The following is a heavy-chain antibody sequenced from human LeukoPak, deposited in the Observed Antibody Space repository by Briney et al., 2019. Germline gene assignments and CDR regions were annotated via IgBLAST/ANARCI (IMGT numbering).Heavy chain of an antibody. CDR2: ISSSSSYI. CDR1: GFTFSSYS. V-gene: IGHV3-21*01. CDR3: ARPYNWNYYGHDAFDI. D-gene: IGHD1-7*01. J-gene: IGHJ3*02. Sequence: GGSLRLSCAASGFTFSSYSMNWVRQAPGKGLEWVSSISSSSSYIYYADSVKGRFTISRDNAKNSLYLQMNSLRAEDTAVYYCARPYNWNYYGHDAFDIWGQGTMVTASS.